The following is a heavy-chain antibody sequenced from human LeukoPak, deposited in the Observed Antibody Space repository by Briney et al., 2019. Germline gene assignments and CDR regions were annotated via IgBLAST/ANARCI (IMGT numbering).Heavy chain of an antibody. CDR2: ISWNSGII. V-gene: IGHV3-9*01. CDR3: AKDNRRHYTSGPNPDSLH. J-gene: IGHJ4*02. D-gene: IGHD6-19*01. CDR1: GFIFNNYA. Sequence: QSGGSLRLSCAGSGFIFNNYAMHWVRQPPGKGLEWVSGISWNSGIIDYADSVKGRFTISRDNAKNSLYLQMNSLRVEDTAFYYCAKDNRRHYTSGPNPDSLHWGQGALVTVSS.